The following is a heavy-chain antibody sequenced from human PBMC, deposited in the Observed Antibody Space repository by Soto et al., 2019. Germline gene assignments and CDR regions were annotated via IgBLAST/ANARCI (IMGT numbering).Heavy chain of an antibody. D-gene: IGHD5-12*01. V-gene: IGHV3-23*01. CDR2: ISGSGGST. J-gene: IGHJ4*02. CDR3: AKGPLGSGYHLDY. CDR1: GFTFSNYA. Sequence: EVQLLDSGGGLVQPGGSLRLSCAASGFTFSNYAMNWVRQAPGKGLDWVSAISGSGGSTYYADSVKGRFTISRDNSKNTLYLQMSSLRAEDTAVYYCAKGPLGSGYHLDYWGQGTLVTVSS.